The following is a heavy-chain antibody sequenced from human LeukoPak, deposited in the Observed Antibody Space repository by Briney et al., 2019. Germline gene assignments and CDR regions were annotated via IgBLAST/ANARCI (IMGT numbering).Heavy chain of an antibody. V-gene: IGHV3-30*18. CDR3: AKTGHNYYFDY. CDR1: GFTFSSYG. Sequence: GGSLRLSCAASGFTFSSYGMHWVRQAPGKGLEWVAVISYDGSNKYYADSVKGRVTISRDNSKNTLYLQMNSLRAEDTAVYYCAKTGHNYYFDYWGQGTLVTVSS. J-gene: IGHJ4*02. D-gene: IGHD1-1*01. CDR2: ISYDGSNK.